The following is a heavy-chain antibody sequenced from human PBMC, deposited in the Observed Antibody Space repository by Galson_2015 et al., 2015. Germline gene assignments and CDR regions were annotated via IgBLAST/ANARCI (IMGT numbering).Heavy chain of an antibody. CDR1: GFTFSSYS. D-gene: IGHD3-16*01. Sequence: SLRLSCAASGFTFSSYSMNWVRQAPGKGLEWVSYISSSSSTIYYADSVKGRFTISRDNAKNSLYLQMNSLRDEDTAVYYCARDHSGGPTVPNHFDYSGQGTLVTVSS. CDR3: ARDHSGGPTVPNHFDY. J-gene: IGHJ4*02. CDR2: ISSSSSTI. V-gene: IGHV3-48*02.